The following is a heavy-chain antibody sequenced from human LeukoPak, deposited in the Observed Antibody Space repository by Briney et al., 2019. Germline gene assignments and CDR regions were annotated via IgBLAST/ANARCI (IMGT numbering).Heavy chain of an antibody. J-gene: IGHJ4*02. Sequence: GGSLRLSCAASGFTFSSYAMSWVRQAPGEGLEWVSAIIGSGSRTFFADSVKGRFTVSRDNSKNAVYLQMNSLRAEDTAVYFCARNFDILTAYLVDYWGQGTLVTV. CDR3: ARNFDILTAYLVDY. D-gene: IGHD3-9*01. V-gene: IGHV3-23*01. CDR1: GFTFSSYA. CDR2: IIGSGSRT.